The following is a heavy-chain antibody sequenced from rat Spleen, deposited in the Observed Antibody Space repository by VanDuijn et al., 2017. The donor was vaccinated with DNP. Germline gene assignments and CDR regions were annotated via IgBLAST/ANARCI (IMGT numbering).Heavy chain of an antibody. CDR2: ISASGGSS. V-gene: IGHV5-27*01. J-gene: IGHJ2*01. CDR3: TRGGTYYFDY. CDR1: GFTFSDYN. Sequence: EVQLVESGGGVVQPGRSLKLSCAASGFTFSDYNMAWVRQAPKKGLEWVASISASGGSSYYRDSVRGRFIVSRDDSTSTLYLQMDSLRSEDTATYYCTRGGTYYFDYWGQGVLVTVSS. D-gene: IGHD4-3*01.